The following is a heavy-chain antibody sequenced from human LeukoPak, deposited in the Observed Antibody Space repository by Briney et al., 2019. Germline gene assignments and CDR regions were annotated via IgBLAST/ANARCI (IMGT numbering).Heavy chain of an antibody. J-gene: IGHJ4*02. CDR2: IYHSGST. D-gene: IGHD3-10*01. V-gene: IGHV4-38-2*02. Sequence: SETLSLTCTVSGYSISSGYYWGWIRQPPGKGLEWIGSIYHSGSTYYNPSLKSRVTISVDTSKNQFSLKLSSVTAADTAVYYCARITPNYYGSAWGQGTLVTVSS. CDR3: ARITPNYYGSA. CDR1: GYSISSGYY.